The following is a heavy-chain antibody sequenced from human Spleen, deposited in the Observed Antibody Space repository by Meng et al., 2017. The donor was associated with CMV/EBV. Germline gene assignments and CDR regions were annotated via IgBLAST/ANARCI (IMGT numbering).Heavy chain of an antibody. CDR2: ISGYNGKT. Sequence: ASVKVSCKASGYTFTSYGISWVRQAPGQGLGWMGWISGYNGKTNYAQKFQGRVTMTTDTSTSTAYMELRSLRSDDTAVYYCARDGRLAAAGVYYYYGMDVWGQGTTVTVSS. CDR1: GYTFTSYG. J-gene: IGHJ6*02. D-gene: IGHD6-13*01. V-gene: IGHV1-18*01. CDR3: ARDGRLAAAGVYYYYGMDV.